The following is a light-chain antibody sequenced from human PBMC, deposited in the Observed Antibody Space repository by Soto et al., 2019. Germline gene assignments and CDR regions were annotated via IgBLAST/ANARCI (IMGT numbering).Light chain of an antibody. Sequence: QSALTQPASVSGSPGQSITISCTGTSSDIGSHNFVSWYQQHPGKAPKLLIFDVTSRPSGVSNRFSGSKYGNTASLSISGLQSEDEVDYYCSSYISDTVVFGGGTKLTVL. V-gene: IGLV2-14*01. CDR3: SSYISDTVV. J-gene: IGLJ3*02. CDR1: SSDIGSHNF. CDR2: DVT.